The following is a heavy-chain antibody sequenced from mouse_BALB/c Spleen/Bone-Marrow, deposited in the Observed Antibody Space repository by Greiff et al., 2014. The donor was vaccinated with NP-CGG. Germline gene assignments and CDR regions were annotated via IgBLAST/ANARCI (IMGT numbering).Heavy chain of an antibody. CDR1: GFAFSDTW. CDR2: IRTKADDHAT. V-gene: IGHV6-6*01. Sequence: DVMLVESGGGLVQPGGSMKLSCAASGFAFSDTWLDWVRQSPEKGPEWVAEIRTKADDHATYYAESVKGRFTISRDDPISSVYLQMNSLRAEDTGIYYCTPHPFDYWGQGTTLTVSS. CDR3: TPHPFDY. J-gene: IGHJ2*01.